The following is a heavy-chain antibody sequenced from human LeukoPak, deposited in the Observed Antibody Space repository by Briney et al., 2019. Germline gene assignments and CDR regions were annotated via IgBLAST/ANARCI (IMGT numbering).Heavy chain of an antibody. CDR3: ARDEGTYGMDV. D-gene: IGHD1-1*01. Sequence: GGSLRLSCAASGFTFSSYRMHWVRQAPGKGLVWVSLIKTDGGSTSYADSVKGRFTISRDNAKNTLYLLMNSLRAEDTAVYYCARDEGTYGMDVWGQGTTVTVSS. CDR2: IKTDGGST. J-gene: IGHJ6*02. CDR1: GFTFSSYR. V-gene: IGHV3-74*01.